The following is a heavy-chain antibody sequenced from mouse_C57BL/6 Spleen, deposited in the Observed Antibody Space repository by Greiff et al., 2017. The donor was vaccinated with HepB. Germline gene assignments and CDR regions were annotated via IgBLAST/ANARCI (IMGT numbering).Heavy chain of an antibody. CDR1: GYAFSSSW. CDR3: ARGGTHFDV. V-gene: IGHV1-82*01. D-gene: IGHD4-1*01. Sequence: VQLQQSGPELVKPGASVKISCKASGYAFSSSWMNWVKQRPGKGLEWIGRIYPGDGDTNYNGKFKGKATLTADKSSSTAYMQLSSVTSEDSAVYFCARGGTHFDVWGTGTTVTVSS. CDR2: IYPGDGDT. J-gene: IGHJ1*03.